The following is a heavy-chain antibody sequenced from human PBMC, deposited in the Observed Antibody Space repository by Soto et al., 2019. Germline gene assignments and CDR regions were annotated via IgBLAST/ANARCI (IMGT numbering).Heavy chain of an antibody. CDR1: GYSFTNND. J-gene: IGHJ5*02. Sequence: GASMKVSCKASGYSFTNNDVSWVRQATGQGLEWMGWMNPGSSDTGYAQKFQGRVTMTRDISIATAYMELSSLRSDDTAIYYCARMETLGSLNWFDPWGQGTLVTVSS. CDR2: MNPGSSDT. CDR3: ARMETLGSLNWFDP. D-gene: IGHD3-10*01. V-gene: IGHV1-8*01.